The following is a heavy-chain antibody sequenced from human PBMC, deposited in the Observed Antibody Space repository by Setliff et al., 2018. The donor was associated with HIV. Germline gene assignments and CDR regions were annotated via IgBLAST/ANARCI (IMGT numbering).Heavy chain of an antibody. CDR2: IIPVVDAP. Sequence: SVKVSCKSSGGSFNILGFTWVRQAPGQGLEWVGGIIPVVDAPIYAQRFRGRVVITADKSTGTAYMQLSSLKFEDTAVYYCATRPPGVHGFSIWGQGTMVTVSS. J-gene: IGHJ3*02. V-gene: IGHV1-69*06. D-gene: IGHD3-10*01. CDR1: GGSFNILG. CDR3: ATRPPGVHGFSI.